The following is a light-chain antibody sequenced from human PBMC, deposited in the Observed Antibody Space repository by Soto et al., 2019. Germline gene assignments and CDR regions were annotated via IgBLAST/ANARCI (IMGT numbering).Light chain of an antibody. J-gene: IGKJ1*01. CDR1: QGIGGD. CDR3: QQFNSYPRT. V-gene: IGKV1-13*02. CDR2: DAT. Sequence: AVQLTQSPSSLSASVGDTVSITCRASQGIGGDLAWYQQSPGKAPVLLLYDATRLESGVPSRFSGSGSGTDFSLPITSLQPEDFATYICQQFNSYPRTFGQGTKV.